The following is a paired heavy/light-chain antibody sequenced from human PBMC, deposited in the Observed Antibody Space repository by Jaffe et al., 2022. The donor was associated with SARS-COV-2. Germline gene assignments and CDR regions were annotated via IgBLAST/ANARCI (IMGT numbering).Light chain of an antibody. CDR3: SSYTSSSTYV. CDR2: EVS. CDR1: SSDVGGYNY. Sequence: QSALTQPASVSGSPGQSITISCTGTSSDVGGYNYVSWYQQHPGKAPKLMIYEVSNRPSGVPDRFSGSKSGNTASLTISGLQAEDEADYYCSSYTSSSTYVFGTGTKVTVL. V-gene: IGLV2-14*01. J-gene: IGLJ1*01.
Heavy chain of an antibody. D-gene: IGHD3-10*01. CDR3: ARDPVVIWFGEPYYYYYGMDV. Sequence: EVQLVESGGGLVQPGGSLRLSCAASGFTFSSYWMHWVRQAPGKGLVWVSRINSDGSSTSYADSVKGRFTISRDNAKNTLYLQMNSLRAEDTAVYYCARDPVVIWFGEPYYYYYGMDVWGQGTTVTVSS. V-gene: IGHV3-74*01. CDR1: GFTFSSYW. CDR2: INSDGSST. J-gene: IGHJ6*02.